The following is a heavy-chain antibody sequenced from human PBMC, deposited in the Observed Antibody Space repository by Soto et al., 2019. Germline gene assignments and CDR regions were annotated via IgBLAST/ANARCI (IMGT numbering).Heavy chain of an antibody. CDR2: IYYIENT. D-gene: IGHD1-7*01. Sequence: PSETLSLTCTVSGGSITSNSYSWGWIRQPPGKGLDWIGNIYYIENTFYNASLKSRVTISVDTSKNQFSLNLRSVTASDTAVYYCARLRVPNYHFDFWGQGALVTVSS. CDR1: GGSITSNSYS. V-gene: IGHV4-39*01. J-gene: IGHJ4*02. CDR3: ARLRVPNYHFDF.